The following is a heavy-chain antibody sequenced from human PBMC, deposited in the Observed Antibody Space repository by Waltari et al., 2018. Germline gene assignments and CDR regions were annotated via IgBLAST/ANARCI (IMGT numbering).Heavy chain of an antibody. Sequence: EVQVEESGGDLIQPGGSLSLHCAVSGFTVSNRSMSWVRQAPGKGLEWVSIIYSEDHTNDADSVKDRFSISRDNSKNTVDLQMNSLRVEDTAMYYCTRDRGAPATAMGFDSWGQGTLVTVSS. D-gene: IGHD5-18*01. CDR3: TRDRGAPATAMGFDS. CDR2: IYSEDHT. J-gene: IGHJ4*02. CDR1: GFTVSNRS. V-gene: IGHV3-53*01.